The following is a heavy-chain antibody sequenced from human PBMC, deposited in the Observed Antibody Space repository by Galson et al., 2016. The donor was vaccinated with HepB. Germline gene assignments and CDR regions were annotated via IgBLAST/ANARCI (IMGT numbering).Heavy chain of an antibody. CDR3: ASPLLLFRQKMYYYYGMDV. D-gene: IGHD3-16*01. V-gene: IGHV1-69*01. CDR2: IIPGFGTP. J-gene: IGHJ6*02. CDR1: AGTFNNLA. Sequence: AAGTFNNLAISWVRQAPGQGLEWMGVIIPGFGTPNYAQKFQGRVTITADEVTTTAYMELSSLRSEDSAVYYCASPLLLFRQKMYYYYGMDVWGQGTTVTVSS.